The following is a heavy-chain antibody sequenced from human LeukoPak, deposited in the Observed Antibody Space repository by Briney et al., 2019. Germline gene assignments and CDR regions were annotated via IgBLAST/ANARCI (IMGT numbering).Heavy chain of an antibody. CDR3: ARGQEQFSSPWQWGPRRKNFYYYGMDV. J-gene: IGHJ6*02. V-gene: IGHV3-66*01. Sequence: PGGSLRLSCAASGFTVSSSSMNWVRLGPGKGLEWVSVISSDGNTYYADSVKGRFTISRDNSRNTLSLQKHGLRADDTAVYYCARGQEQFSSPWQWGPRRKNFYYYGMDVWGQGTTVTVSS. D-gene: IGHD6-19*01. CDR1: GFTVSSSS. CDR2: ISSDGNT.